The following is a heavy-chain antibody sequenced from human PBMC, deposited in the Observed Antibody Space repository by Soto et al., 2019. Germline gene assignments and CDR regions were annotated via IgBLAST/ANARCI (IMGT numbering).Heavy chain of an antibody. Sequence: GGSLRLSCTSSGFTFNSYSMNWVRQAPGRGLEWVSSISSSTTHILYADSVKGRFTISRDNGKNSLYLQMTSLRAEDTAVYYCARDLQMATIRGGDYWGQGTQVTVSS. V-gene: IGHV3-21*06. CDR1: GFTFNSYS. CDR2: ISSSTTHI. J-gene: IGHJ4*02. CDR3: ARDLQMATIRGGDY. D-gene: IGHD5-12*01.